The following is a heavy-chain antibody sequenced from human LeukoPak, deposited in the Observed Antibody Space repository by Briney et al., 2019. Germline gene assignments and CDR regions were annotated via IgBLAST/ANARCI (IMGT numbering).Heavy chain of an antibody. D-gene: IGHD3-10*01. CDR2: INWSGGST. V-gene: IGHV3-20*04. CDR3: ARAPITSPFYFDC. Sequence: GGSLRLSCTASGFAFDEHGMSWVRQVPGKGLEWVSGINWSGGSTGYSDPVRGRFTISRDNAKNSLYLQMDSLRAEDTALYYCARAPITSPFYFDCWGQGILVTVSS. CDR1: GFAFDEHG. J-gene: IGHJ4*02.